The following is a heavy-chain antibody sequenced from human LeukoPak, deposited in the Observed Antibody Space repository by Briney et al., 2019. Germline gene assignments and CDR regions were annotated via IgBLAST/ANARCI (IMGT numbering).Heavy chain of an antibody. J-gene: IGHJ4*02. CDR1: GGTFISYA. D-gene: IGHD1-7*01. V-gene: IGHV1-69*13. CDR2: IIPIFGTA. CDR3: ARGTTLSPVTFFDY. Sequence: SVKVSCKASGGTFISYAISWVRQAPGQGLEWMGEIIPIFGTANYAQKFQGRVTITADESTSTAYMELSSLRSEDTAVYYCARGTTLSPVTFFDYWGQGTLVTVSS.